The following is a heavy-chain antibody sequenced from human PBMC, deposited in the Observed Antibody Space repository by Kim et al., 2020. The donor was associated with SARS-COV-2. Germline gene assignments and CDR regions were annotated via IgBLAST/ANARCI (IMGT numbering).Heavy chain of an antibody. Sequence: YPESVKGRFIVSRNNSKNTLYLQMNSLGAEDTAVYYCAIGAAAGHQAFYIWGQGKMVAVSS. V-gene: IGHV3-66*01. CDR3: AIGAAAGHQAFYI. J-gene: IGHJ3*02. D-gene: IGHD6-13*01.